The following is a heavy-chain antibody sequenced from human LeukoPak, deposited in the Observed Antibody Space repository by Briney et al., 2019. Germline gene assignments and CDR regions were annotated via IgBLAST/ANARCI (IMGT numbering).Heavy chain of an antibody. D-gene: IGHD2-15*01. CDR1: GFSLSTSGMC. CDR2: IDWDDDK. Sequence: SGPTLVKPTQTLTLTCTFSGFSLSTSGMCVGWIRQPPGKALEWLARIDWDDDKYYSTSLKTRLTISKDTSKNQVVLTMTNMDPVDTATYYCARIPGYCSGGSCYFGTYFDYWGQGTLVTVSS. J-gene: IGHJ4*02. CDR3: ARIPGYCSGGSCYFGTYFDY. V-gene: IGHV2-70*11.